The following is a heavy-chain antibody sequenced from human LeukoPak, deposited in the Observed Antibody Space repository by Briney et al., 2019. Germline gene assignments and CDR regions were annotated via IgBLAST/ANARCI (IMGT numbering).Heavy chain of an antibody. Sequence: GESLKISCKGSGYSFTSYWIGWVRQMPAKGLEWMGIIYPGDSDTRYSPSFQGQVTISADKSISTAYLQWSSLKASDTAMYYCATLGGDGYNYGYFDYWGQGTLVTVSS. V-gene: IGHV5-51*01. CDR1: GYSFTSYW. CDR2: IYPGDSDT. D-gene: IGHD5-24*01. J-gene: IGHJ4*02. CDR3: ATLGGDGYNYGYFDY.